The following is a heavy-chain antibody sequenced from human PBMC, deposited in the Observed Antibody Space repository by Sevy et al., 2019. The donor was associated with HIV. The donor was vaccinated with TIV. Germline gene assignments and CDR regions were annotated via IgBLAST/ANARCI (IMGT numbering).Heavy chain of an antibody. CDR3: ASAREYYEDSSGYLDY. CDR2: FDPEDGET. Sequence: ASVNVSCKVSEYSLTKLSMHWVRQAPGKGLEWMGRFDPEDGETIFAQKFQGRVTMTEDTSTDTAYMQLSSLRSEDTAVYYCASAREYYEDSSGYLDYWGQGTLVTVSS. CDR1: EYSLTKLS. J-gene: IGHJ4*02. D-gene: IGHD3-22*01. V-gene: IGHV1-24*01.